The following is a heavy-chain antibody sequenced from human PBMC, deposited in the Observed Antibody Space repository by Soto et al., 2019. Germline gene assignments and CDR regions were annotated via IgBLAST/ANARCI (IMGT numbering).Heavy chain of an antibody. CDR3: ARDLRDSGSYYGFPDY. D-gene: IGHD1-26*01. V-gene: IGHV3-30-3*01. CDR1: GFTFSSYA. Sequence: PGGSLRLSCAASGFTFSSYAMHWVRQAPGKGLEWVAVISYDGSNKYYADSVKGRFTISRDNSKNTLYLQMNSLRAEDTAVYYCARDLRDSGSYYGFPDYWGQGTLVTVSS. J-gene: IGHJ4*02. CDR2: ISYDGSNK.